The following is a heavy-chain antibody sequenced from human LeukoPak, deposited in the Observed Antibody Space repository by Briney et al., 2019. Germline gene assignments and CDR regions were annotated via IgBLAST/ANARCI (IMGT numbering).Heavy chain of an antibody. CDR2: ISGSGGSS. Sequence: PGGSLRLSCVASGFTFSTYAMTWVRQAPGKGLEWVSLISGSGGSSYYADCVKGRFTISRDNSKNTLYLQMNRLRAEDTAVYYCAKSPRGAVTGAYGMDVWGQGTTVTVSS. CDR1: GFTFSTYA. J-gene: IGHJ6*02. CDR3: AKSPRGAVTGAYGMDV. D-gene: IGHD6-19*01. V-gene: IGHV3-23*01.